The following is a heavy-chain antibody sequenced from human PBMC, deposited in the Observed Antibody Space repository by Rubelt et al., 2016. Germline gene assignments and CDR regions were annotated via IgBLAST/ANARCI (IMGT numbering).Heavy chain of an antibody. CDR2: ISAYDGKT. CDR3: ARDYIPAGGNFDY. J-gene: IGHJ4*02. V-gene: IGHV1-18*01. Sequence: VACKASGYTFTSYGISWVRQAPGQGLEWMGWISAYDGKTKYAQKVQNRVTMTTDASTTTAYMELRSLTFDDTAVYYCARDYIPAGGNFDYWGQGTLVTVSS. CDR1: GYTFTSYG. D-gene: IGHD6-13*01.